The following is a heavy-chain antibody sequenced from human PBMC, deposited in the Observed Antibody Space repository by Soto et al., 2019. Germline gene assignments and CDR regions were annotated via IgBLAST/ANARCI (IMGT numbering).Heavy chain of an antibody. Sequence: QVQLVQSGAEVKKPGASVKVSCKASGYTFTSYAMHLVRQAPGQRLEWMGWINAGNGNTKYSQKFQGRVTITRDTSASTAYMELSSLRSEDTAVYYCAREYILTGYYYFDYWGQGTLVTVSS. V-gene: IGHV1-3*01. CDR3: AREYILTGYYYFDY. CDR1: GYTFTSYA. J-gene: IGHJ4*02. D-gene: IGHD3-9*01. CDR2: INAGNGNT.